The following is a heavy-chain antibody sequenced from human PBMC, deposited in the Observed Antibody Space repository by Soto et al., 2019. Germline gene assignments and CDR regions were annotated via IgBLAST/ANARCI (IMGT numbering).Heavy chain of an antibody. CDR1: GCTFNRII. J-gene: IGHJ5*02. Sequence: DGQLVESGGGLVQPGGSLRLSCAVSGCTFNRIIINWVRQAPGKGLEWVSYISPSSDTKYYADSVKGRFTISRDSAKKTVYLQMNSLRAEDTAVYFCARELRDSHIHFDHWGQGTRVTVSS. CDR2: ISPSSDTK. V-gene: IGHV3-48*01. CDR3: ARELRDSHIHFDH. D-gene: IGHD2-21*02.